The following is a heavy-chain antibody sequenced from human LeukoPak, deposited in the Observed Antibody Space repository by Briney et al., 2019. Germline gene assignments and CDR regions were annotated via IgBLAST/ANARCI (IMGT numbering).Heavy chain of an antibody. Sequence: GGSLRLSCAASGFTFSRYSMNWVRQAPGKGLEWVSSISSGSSFMYYADSVKGRFTISRDNSKNSLYLQMNSLRAKDTALYYCARDYYDSSGSSWFDPWGQGTLVTVSS. CDR2: ISSGSSFM. J-gene: IGHJ5*02. CDR1: GFTFSRYS. D-gene: IGHD3-22*01. CDR3: ARDYYDSSGSSWFDP. V-gene: IGHV3-21*01.